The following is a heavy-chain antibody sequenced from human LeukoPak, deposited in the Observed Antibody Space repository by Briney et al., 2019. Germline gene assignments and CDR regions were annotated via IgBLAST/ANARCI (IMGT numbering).Heavy chain of an antibody. Sequence: GESLEISCKGSGYQFTNYWIAWVRQMPGQGLEWLGIIYPRDSDTRYSPSFQGQVSISVDTSIDTAYLQWSSVKASDTAMYYCARLLAAPYYINFWGQGTLVTVSS. J-gene: IGHJ4*02. CDR3: ARLLAAPYYINF. CDR1: GYQFTNYW. CDR2: IYPRDSDT. V-gene: IGHV5-51*01. D-gene: IGHD6-25*01.